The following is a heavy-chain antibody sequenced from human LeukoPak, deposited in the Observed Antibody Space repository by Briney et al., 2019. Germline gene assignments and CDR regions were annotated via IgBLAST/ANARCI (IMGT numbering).Heavy chain of an antibody. J-gene: IGHJ6*02. CDR2: INPNSGGT. CDR1: GYTFTGYY. CDR3: ARGQHITIFGVVQGLMDV. Sequence: ASVKVSCKASGYTFTGYYMHWVRQASGQGLEWMGWINPNSGGTNYAQKFQGRVTMTRDTSISTAYMELSRLRSDDTAVYYCARGQHITIFGVVQGLMDVWGQGTTVTVSS. D-gene: IGHD3-3*01. V-gene: IGHV1-2*02.